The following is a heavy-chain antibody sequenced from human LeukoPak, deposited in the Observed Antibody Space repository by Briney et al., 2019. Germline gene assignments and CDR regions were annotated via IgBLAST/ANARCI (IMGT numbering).Heavy chain of an antibody. Sequence: GGSLRLSCAASGFTFSSYAMHWVRQAPGKGLEWVAVISYDGSNKYYADSVKGRFTISRDNSKNTLYLQMNSLRAEDTAVYYCARGGPRQLLYNDYYYYYMDVWGKGTTVTVSS. D-gene: IGHD2-2*02. CDR1: GFTFSSYA. V-gene: IGHV3-30-3*01. CDR2: ISYDGSNK. J-gene: IGHJ6*03. CDR3: ARGGPRQLLYNDYYYYYMDV.